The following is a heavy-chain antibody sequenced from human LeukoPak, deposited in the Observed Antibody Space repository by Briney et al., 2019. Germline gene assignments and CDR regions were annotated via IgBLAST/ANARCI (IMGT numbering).Heavy chain of an antibody. J-gene: IGHJ4*02. Sequence: PGGSLRLSCAASGFTFSSYRMNWVRQAPGRGLEWVGRITSKGDGGTTHYAAPVKGRFIISRDDSKGTLYLQLNSLRTDDTAVYYCLAQYYFDYWGRGTLVTVSS. V-gene: IGHV3-15*01. CDR1: GFTFSSYR. CDR2: ITSKGDGGTT. CDR3: LAQYYFDY. D-gene: IGHD5-24*01.